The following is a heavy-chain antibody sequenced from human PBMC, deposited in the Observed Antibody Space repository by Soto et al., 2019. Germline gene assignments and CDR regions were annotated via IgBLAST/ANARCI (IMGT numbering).Heavy chain of an antibody. Sequence: EVQLLESGGGLVQPGGSLRLSCAASGFTFSSYAMSWVRQAPGKGLEWVSAISGSGGSTYYADSVKGRFTISRDNSKNTLYLQMNSLRAEDTAVYYCAKDWIRGIVATIWGPGLVWGQGTTVTVSS. CDR2: ISGSGGST. J-gene: IGHJ6*02. CDR1: GFTFSSYA. CDR3: AKDWIRGIVATIWGPGLV. D-gene: IGHD5-12*01. V-gene: IGHV3-23*01.